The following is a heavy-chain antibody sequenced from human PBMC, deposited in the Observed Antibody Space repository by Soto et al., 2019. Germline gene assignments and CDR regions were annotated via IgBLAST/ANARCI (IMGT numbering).Heavy chain of an antibody. CDR2: IISKTDGGTT. J-gene: IGHJ4*02. Sequence: EVQLVESGGGLVKPGGSLRLSCAASGFTFSNAWMSWVRQAPGKGLEWVGRIISKTDGGTTDYAAPVKGRFTISRDDSNNTLYLQMNSLKTEDTAVYYCTTDRQYPAAIDYWGQGTLVTV. V-gene: IGHV3-15*01. CDR1: GFTFSNAW. CDR3: TTDRQYPAAIDY. D-gene: IGHD6-13*01.